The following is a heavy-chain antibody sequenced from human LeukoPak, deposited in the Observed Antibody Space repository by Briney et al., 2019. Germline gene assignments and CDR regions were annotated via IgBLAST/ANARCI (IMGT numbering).Heavy chain of an antibody. V-gene: IGHV4-39*01. J-gene: IGHJ4*02. D-gene: IGHD5-18*01. CDR3: ARGWRLLGGYSYGYFDY. CDR2: IFYSGST. Sequence: PSETLSLTCTVSGGSVSSSNYFWGWIRQPPGKGLEWIGTIFYSGSTHYYPSLKSRVSISVDTSKNQFFLKLNSVTAADTAVYYCARGWRLLGGYSYGYFDYWGQGTLVTVSS. CDR1: GGSVSSSNYF.